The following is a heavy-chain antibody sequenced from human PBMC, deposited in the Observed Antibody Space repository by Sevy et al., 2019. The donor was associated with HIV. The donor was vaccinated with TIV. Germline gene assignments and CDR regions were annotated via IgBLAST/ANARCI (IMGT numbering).Heavy chain of an antibody. CDR1: GYTFTAYY. J-gene: IGHJ3*01. Sequence: ASVKVSCKASGYTFTAYYIYWVRQAPGQGLQWMGWINPDSGVTDYAQKFQGRVTMTRDTSINPAYMELNSLRSDDTAVYYCATSLAGCTRVSCYGIFDVWGQGTMVTVSS. CDR2: INPDSGVT. CDR3: ATSLAGCTRVSCYGIFDV. D-gene: IGHD2-8*02. V-gene: IGHV1-2*02.